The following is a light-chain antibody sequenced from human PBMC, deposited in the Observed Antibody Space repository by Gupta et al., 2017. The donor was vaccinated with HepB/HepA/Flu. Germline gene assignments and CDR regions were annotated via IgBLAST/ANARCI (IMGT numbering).Light chain of an antibody. J-gene: IGKJ2*02. CDR1: QSRLHSDGKTY. CDR2: ELS. Sequence: IVMIHTPVSLSVTPVQPASMSCKSSQSRLHSDGKTYLNWYLQKPGQPPQLLIYELSNRVSGVPDRFSVSGAGTDFTLKISRGEAEDVGVYYCKQRVQSPSTFGQGTKVEIK. V-gene: IGKV2D-29*01. CDR3: KQRVQSPST.